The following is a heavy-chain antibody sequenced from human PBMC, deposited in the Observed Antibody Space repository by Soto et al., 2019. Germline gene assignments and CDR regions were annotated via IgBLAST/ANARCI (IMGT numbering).Heavy chain of an antibody. CDR1: GVSIGSHF. D-gene: IGHD2-15*01. V-gene: IGHV4-59*11. CDR3: ARLQYTVVTALDI. Sequence: QVQLQESGPRLVKPSETLSLTCSVSGVSIGSHFWSWIRQAPGKGLELVGYIYHTVNTNYNPALKSRVTISMDTSKNLLSLQLSSVTAADTAVYYCARLQYTVVTALDIWGQGTMVTVSS. J-gene: IGHJ3*02. CDR2: IYHTVNT.